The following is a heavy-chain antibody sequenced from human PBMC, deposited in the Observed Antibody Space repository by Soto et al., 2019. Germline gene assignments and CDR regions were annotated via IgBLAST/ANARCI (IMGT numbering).Heavy chain of an antibody. V-gene: IGHV3-23*01. J-gene: IGHJ4*02. CDR1: VFTFSSYA. Sequence: VGSLRLSCASSVFTFSSYAMTWVRHSPGKWLEWVSAISGRGDSTYYADSVKGRFTISRDQYKNTLYLQMNSLRAEDTAVYYCAKGLKHYGGSFSPGYYWGQATLVNVS. CDR3: AKGLKHYGGSFSPGYY. CDR2: ISGRGDST. D-gene: IGHD1-26*01.